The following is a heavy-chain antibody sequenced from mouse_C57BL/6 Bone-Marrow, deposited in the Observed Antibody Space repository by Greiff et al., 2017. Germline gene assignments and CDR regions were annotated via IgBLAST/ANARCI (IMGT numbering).Heavy chain of an antibody. CDR2: IYPGSGNT. Sequence: QVQLQQSGAELVRPGASVKLSCKASGYTFTDYYINWVKQRPGQGLEWIARIYPGSGNTYYNEKFKGKATLTAEKSSSTAYMQLSSLTSEDSAVYFGAREGAYHSNQGAMDYWGQGTSVTVSS. D-gene: IGHD2-5*01. CDR3: AREGAYHSNQGAMDY. V-gene: IGHV1-76*01. J-gene: IGHJ4*01. CDR1: GYTFTDYY.